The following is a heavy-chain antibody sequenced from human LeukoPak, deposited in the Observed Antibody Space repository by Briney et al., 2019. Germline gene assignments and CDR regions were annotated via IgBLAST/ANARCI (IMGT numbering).Heavy chain of an antibody. CDR1: GGSISSSSYY. CDR2: IYYSGST. J-gene: IGHJ5*02. CDR3: ARQWQQLVRWFDP. Sequence: PSKTLSLTCTVSGGSISSSSYYWGWIRQPPGKGLEWIGSIYYSGSTYYNPSLKSRVTISVDTSKNQFSLKLSSVTAADTAVYYCARQWQQLVRWFDPWGQGTLVTVSS. V-gene: IGHV4-39*01. D-gene: IGHD6-13*01.